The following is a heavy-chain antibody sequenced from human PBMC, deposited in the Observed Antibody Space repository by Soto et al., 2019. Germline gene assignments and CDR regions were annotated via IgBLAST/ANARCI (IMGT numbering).Heavy chain of an antibody. Sequence: QVQLVQSGAEVKKPGASVKVSCKASGYTFTSYGISWVRQAPGQGLEWMGWISAYNGNTNYAQKLQGRVTMTTDTATSAAYMELRSLRSDDTAVYYCAGWVYYDILTGYLAFDYWGQGTLVTVSS. CDR3: AGWVYYDILTGYLAFDY. D-gene: IGHD3-9*01. V-gene: IGHV1-18*01. CDR2: ISAYNGNT. J-gene: IGHJ4*02. CDR1: GYTFTSYG.